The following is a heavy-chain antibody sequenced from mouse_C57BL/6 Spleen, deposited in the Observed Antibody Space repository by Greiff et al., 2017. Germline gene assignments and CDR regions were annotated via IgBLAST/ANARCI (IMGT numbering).Heavy chain of an antibody. D-gene: IGHD1-1*01. V-gene: IGHV1-66*01. CDR1: GYSFTSYY. Sequence: QVQLQQSGPELVKPGASVKISCKASGYSFTSYYIHWVKQRPGQGLEWIGWIYPGSGNTKYNEKFKGKATLTADTSSSTAYMQLSSLTSEDSAVYYCARDYDGSSPAWFAYWGQGTLVTVSA. J-gene: IGHJ3*01. CDR3: ARDYDGSSPAWFAY. CDR2: IYPGSGNT.